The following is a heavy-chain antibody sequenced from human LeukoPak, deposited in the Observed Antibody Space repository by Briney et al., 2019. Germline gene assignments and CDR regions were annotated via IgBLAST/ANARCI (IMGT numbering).Heavy chain of an antibody. D-gene: IGHD3-16*02. CDR3: ARGGYRPIDFHY. CDR1: GGSISSYY. V-gene: IGHV4-59*01. J-gene: IGHJ4*02. CDR2: IYYSGST. Sequence: KPSETLSLTCTVSGGSISSYYWSWIRQPPGKGLEWIGYIYYSGSTNYNPSLKSRVTISVDTSKNQFSLKLSSVTAADTAVYYCARGGYRPIDFHYWGQGTLVTVSS.